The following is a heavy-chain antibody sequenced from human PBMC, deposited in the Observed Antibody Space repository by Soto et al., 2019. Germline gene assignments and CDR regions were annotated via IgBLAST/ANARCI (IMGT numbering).Heavy chain of an antibody. CDR3: AREELNCGGDCFVH. D-gene: IGHD2-21*01. CDR1: GFTFSSYE. Sequence: RRLSCAASGFTFSSYEMNWVRQAPGKGLEWVSYIGDSGSSIYYAESVRGRFTVSRDNAENLLYLQMDSLRAEDTAVYYCAREELNCGGDCFVHWGQGTKVTVSS. CDR2: IGDSGSSI. V-gene: IGHV3-48*03. J-gene: IGHJ4*02.